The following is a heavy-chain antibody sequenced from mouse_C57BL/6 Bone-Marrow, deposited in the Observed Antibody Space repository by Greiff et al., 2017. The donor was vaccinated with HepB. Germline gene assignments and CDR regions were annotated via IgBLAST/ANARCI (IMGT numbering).Heavy chain of an antibody. CDR3: AITTVVGYYFDY. CDR1: GYTFTSYW. V-gene: IGHV1-64*01. Sequence: QVQLQQSGAELVKPGASVKLSCKASGYTFTSYWMHWVKQRPGQGLEWIGMIHPNSGSTNYNEKFKSKATLTVDKSSSTAYMQLSSLTSEDSAVYYCAITTVVGYYFDYWGQGTTLTVSS. CDR2: IHPNSGST. J-gene: IGHJ2*01. D-gene: IGHD1-1*01.